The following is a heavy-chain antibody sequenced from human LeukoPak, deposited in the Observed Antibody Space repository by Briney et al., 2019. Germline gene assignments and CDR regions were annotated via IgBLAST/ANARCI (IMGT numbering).Heavy chain of an antibody. V-gene: IGHV6-1*01. J-gene: IGHJ4*02. D-gene: IGHD1-26*01. CDR3: ARGGGAFDY. CDR2: TYYRSKWYD. Sequence: PSQTLSLTCAISGDSVSTNSAAWNWVRQSPSRGLEWLGRTYYRSKWYDDYAVPVKSRITINPDTSKNQFSLQLISVTPDDTAVYYCARGGGAFDYWGQGTLVTVSS. CDR1: GDSVSTNSAA.